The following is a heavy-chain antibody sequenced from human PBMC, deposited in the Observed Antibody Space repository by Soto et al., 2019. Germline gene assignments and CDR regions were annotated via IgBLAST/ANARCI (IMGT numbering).Heavy chain of an antibody. J-gene: IGHJ5*02. CDR1: GYTFISYY. D-gene: IGHD2-2*01. V-gene: IGHV1-46*01. CDR3: ARGSPSSSRLGWLDP. CDR2: INPRDGDT. Sequence: QAQVVQSGAEVKKPGASVKVTCQASGYTFISYYVHWVRQAPGQGLEWMGMINPRDGDTKFAQNFQRRVTMTRDTSTSTVDIELSSLRSEDTAVYYCARGSPSSSRLGWLDPWGQGTQVTVSS.